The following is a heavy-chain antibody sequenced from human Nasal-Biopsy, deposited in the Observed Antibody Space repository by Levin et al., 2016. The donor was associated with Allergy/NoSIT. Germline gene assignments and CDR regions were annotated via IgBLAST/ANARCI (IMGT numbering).Heavy chain of an antibody. CDR1: GFTFSGFTFSDHC. V-gene: IGHV3-72*01. Sequence: GGSLRLSCVASGFTFSGFTFSDHCMDWVRQAPGKGLEWVGRITNKISSCGTEYAASVKGRFTISRDDSENSVYLQMNSLKTADTAVYYCADVGYSGRYHGDYWGQGTPVTVSS. CDR2: ITNKISSCGT. CDR3: ADVGYSGRYHGDY. J-gene: IGHJ4*02. D-gene: IGHD1-26*01.